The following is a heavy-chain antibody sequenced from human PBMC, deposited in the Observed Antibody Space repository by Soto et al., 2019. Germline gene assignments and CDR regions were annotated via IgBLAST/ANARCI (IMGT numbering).Heavy chain of an antibody. J-gene: IGHJ4*02. CDR1: GFTFSSYG. V-gene: IGHV3-30*18. Sequence: QVQLVESGGGVVQPGRSLRLSCAASGFTFSSYGMHWVRQAPGKGLEWVAVISYDGSNKYYADSVKGRFTISRDNSKNTLYLQMNSLRAEDTAVYYCAKRANYYDSSGYDYDYWGQGTLVIVSS. CDR3: AKRANYYDSSGYDYDY. CDR2: ISYDGSNK. D-gene: IGHD3-22*01.